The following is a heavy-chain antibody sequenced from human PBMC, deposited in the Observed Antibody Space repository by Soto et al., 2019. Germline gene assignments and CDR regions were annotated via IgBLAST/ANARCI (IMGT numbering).Heavy chain of an antibody. CDR2: ISAYNGNT. CDR1: GYTFTSYG. Sequence: ASVQVSCKASGYTFTSYGISWVRQAPGQGLEWMGWISAYNGNTNYAQKLQGRVTMTTDTSTSTAYMELRSLRSDDTAVYYCAREGYYGSGSQYYYYGMDVWGQGTTVTVSS. CDR3: AREGYYGSGSQYYYYGMDV. J-gene: IGHJ6*02. V-gene: IGHV1-18*04. D-gene: IGHD3-10*01.